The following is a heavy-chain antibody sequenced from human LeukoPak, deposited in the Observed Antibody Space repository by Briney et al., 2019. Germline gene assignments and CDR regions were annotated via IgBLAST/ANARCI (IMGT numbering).Heavy chain of an antibody. D-gene: IGHD3-22*01. CDR3: ARDRAHYYDSSGYYYTLYYFDY. CDR1: GYTFTSYG. V-gene: IGHV1-18*01. J-gene: IGHJ4*02. CDR2: ISAYNGNT. Sequence: ASVKVSCKASGYTFTSYGISWVRQAPGQGLEWMGWISAYNGNTNYAQKLQGRVTMTTDTSTSTAYMELRSLRSDDTAVYYCARDRAHYYDSSGYYYTLYYFDYWGQGTLVTVYS.